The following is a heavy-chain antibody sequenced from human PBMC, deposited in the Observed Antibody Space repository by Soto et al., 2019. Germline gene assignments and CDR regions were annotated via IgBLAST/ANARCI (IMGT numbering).Heavy chain of an antibody. Sequence: ASVKVSCKVSGYTLTELSMHWVRQAPGKGLEWMGGFDPEDGETIYAQKFQGRVTMTKNTSISTAYMELSSLRSEDTAVYYCARAKRGYCSSTSCYRGLHYYYYYYMDVWGKGTTVTVSS. V-gene: IGHV1-24*01. D-gene: IGHD2-2*01. J-gene: IGHJ6*03. CDR1: GYTLTELS. CDR3: ARAKRGYCSSTSCYRGLHYYYYYYMDV. CDR2: FDPEDGET.